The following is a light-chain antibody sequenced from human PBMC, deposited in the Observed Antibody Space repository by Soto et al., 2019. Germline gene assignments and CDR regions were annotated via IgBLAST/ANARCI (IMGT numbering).Light chain of an antibody. J-gene: IGKJ4*01. Sequence: DIQITQSPSSLSAFGGDTVTITCRASQDISNFLAWYEQKPGKPPKLLIYEESTLHSGVPSRFSGRKSGTQFTLTIDSLQPEDFETYYCQQVKTYPRTFGGGTKVDIK. CDR1: QDISNF. CDR2: EES. CDR3: QQVKTYPRT. V-gene: IGKV1-9*01.